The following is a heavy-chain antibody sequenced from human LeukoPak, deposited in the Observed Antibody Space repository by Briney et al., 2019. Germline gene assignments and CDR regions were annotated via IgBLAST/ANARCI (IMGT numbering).Heavy chain of an antibody. CDR1: GGSISSGGYY. J-gene: IGHJ6*02. V-gene: IGHV4-61*02. CDR3: ARNALLSDSDYGMDV. D-gene: IGHD3-9*01. CDR2: IYSSVGAI. Sequence: SETLSLTCTVSGGSISSGGYYWGCIRHPARKRPEWIVRIYSSVGAIDYSPSLKSRFTMSLDASKNQFSLRVTSVTAADTAVYYCARNALLSDSDYGMDVWGQGSTVTVSS.